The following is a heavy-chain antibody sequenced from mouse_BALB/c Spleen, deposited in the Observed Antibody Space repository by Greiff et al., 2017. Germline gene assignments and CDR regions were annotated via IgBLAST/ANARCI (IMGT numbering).Heavy chain of an antibody. D-gene: IGHD2-4*01. V-gene: IGHV5-6-5*01. CDR2: ISSGGST. J-gene: IGHJ4*01. CDR3: ARGLRGRAYAMDY. Sequence: EVQGVESGGGLVKPGGSLKLSCAASGFTFSSYAMSWVRQTPEKRLEWVASISSGGSTYYPDSVKGRFTISRDNARNILYLQMSSLRSEDTAMYYCARGLRGRAYAMDYWGQGTSVTVSS. CDR1: GFTFSSYA.